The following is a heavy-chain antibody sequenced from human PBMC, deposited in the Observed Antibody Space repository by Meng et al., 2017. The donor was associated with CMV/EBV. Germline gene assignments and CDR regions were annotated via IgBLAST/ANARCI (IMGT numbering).Heavy chain of an antibody. D-gene: IGHD3-16*02. CDR3: ARAPIGDYVWGSYRYGWFDP. J-gene: IGHJ5*02. CDR1: SYA. V-gene: IGHV1-69*06. CDR2: IIPIFGTA. Sequence: SYAISWVRQDPGQGLEWMGGIIPIFGTANYAQKFQGRVTITADKSTSTAYMELSSLRSEDTAVYYCARAPIGDYVWGSYRYGWFDPWGQGTLVTVSS.